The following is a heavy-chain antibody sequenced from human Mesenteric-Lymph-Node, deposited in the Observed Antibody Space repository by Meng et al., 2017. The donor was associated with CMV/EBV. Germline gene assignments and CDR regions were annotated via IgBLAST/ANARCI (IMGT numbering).Heavy chain of an antibody. CDR1: GFTFSSYA. J-gene: IGHJ6*02. Sequence: GESLKISCTASGFTFSSYAMHWVRQAPGKGLEWVAVISYDGSNKYYADSVKGRFTISRDNSKNTLYLQMNSLRAEDTAVYYCAADYSINYGQSYYYYYGMDVWGQGTTVPSP. V-gene: IGHV3-30*04. D-gene: IGHD4-11*01. CDR2: ISYDGSNK. CDR3: AADYSINYGQSYYYYYGMDV.